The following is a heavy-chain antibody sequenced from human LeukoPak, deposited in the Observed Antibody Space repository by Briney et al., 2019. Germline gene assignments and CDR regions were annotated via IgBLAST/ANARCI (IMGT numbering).Heavy chain of an antibody. D-gene: IGHD5-24*01. CDR3: ARIPLDGHWYFDL. CDR2: ISFDGNDR. CDR1: GFTFSSYA. Sequence: GRSLRLSCAASGFTFSSYAMHWVRQGPGKGLEWVAIISFDGNDRYYADSVKGRFTISRDNSENTLYLQMNSLRAEDTAVYYCARIPLDGHWYFDLWGRGTLVTVSS. J-gene: IGHJ2*01. V-gene: IGHV3-30*01.